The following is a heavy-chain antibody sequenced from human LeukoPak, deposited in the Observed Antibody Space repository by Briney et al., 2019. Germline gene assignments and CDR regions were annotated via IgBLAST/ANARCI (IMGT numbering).Heavy chain of an antibody. Sequence: PGGSLRLSCAASGVTLSSYAMSWARQAPGKGLEWVSGISSSGSGGNTYYADSVKGRFTISRDNSKNTLYLQMNSLRAEDTAVYYCARVLYGDYYYGMDVWGQGTTVTVSS. CDR2: ISSSGSGGNT. CDR3: ARVLYGDYYYGMDV. CDR1: GVTLSSYA. D-gene: IGHD4-17*01. J-gene: IGHJ6*02. V-gene: IGHV3-23*01.